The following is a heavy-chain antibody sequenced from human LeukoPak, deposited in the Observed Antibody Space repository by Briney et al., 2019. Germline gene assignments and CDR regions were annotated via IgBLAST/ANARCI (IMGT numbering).Heavy chain of an antibody. J-gene: IGHJ4*02. Sequence: VASVKVSCKASGGTFSSYAISWVRQAPGQGLEWMGGIIPIFGTANYAQKFQGRVTITADKSTSTAYMELSSLRSEDTAVYYCAKDFSALYCSGGTCYFIDWGQGTLVTVSS. V-gene: IGHV1-69*06. CDR3: AKDFSALYCSGGTCYFID. D-gene: IGHD2-15*01. CDR1: GGTFSSYA. CDR2: IIPIFGTA.